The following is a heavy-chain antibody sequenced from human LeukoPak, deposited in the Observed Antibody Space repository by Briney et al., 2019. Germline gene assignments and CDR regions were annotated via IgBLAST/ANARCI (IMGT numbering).Heavy chain of an antibody. CDR3: ARLPYYYDSSGYRN. Sequence: SETLSLTCAVYGGSFSGYYWSWIRQPPGKGLEWIGEINHSGSTNYNPSLKSRVTISVDTSKNQFSLKLSSLTAADTAVYYCARLPYYYDSSGYRNWGQGTLVTVSS. V-gene: IGHV4-34*01. CDR2: INHSGST. D-gene: IGHD3-22*01. CDR1: GGSFSGYY. J-gene: IGHJ4*02.